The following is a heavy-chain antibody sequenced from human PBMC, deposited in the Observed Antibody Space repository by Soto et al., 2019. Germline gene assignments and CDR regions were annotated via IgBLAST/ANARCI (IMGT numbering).Heavy chain of an antibody. Sequence: PGGSLRLSCAASGFPFGTSAMIWVRQAPGKGPEWLSLISGGGDLAYYAESVKGRFTGSRDNSKNTLYLQMTFLRVDDTAVYYCAKYSGDFPVYNGLNVWGQGTTVTVSS. J-gene: IGHJ6*02. CDR1: GFPFGTSA. CDR3: AKYSGDFPVYNGLNV. CDR2: ISGGGDLA. D-gene: IGHD1-26*01. V-gene: IGHV3-23*01.